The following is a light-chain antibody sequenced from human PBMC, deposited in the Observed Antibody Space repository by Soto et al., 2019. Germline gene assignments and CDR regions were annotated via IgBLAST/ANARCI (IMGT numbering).Light chain of an antibody. Sequence: QSVLTQPPSASGSLGQAVTISCTGTSSDVGGYNYVSWYQQYPGKAPRLMIYEVSKRPSGVPARFSGSKSGNTASLTISGLQAEDEADYYCSLHAGATKVFGTGTKVTVL. J-gene: IGLJ1*01. CDR1: SSDVGGYNY. CDR2: EVS. V-gene: IGLV2-8*01. CDR3: SLHAGATKV.